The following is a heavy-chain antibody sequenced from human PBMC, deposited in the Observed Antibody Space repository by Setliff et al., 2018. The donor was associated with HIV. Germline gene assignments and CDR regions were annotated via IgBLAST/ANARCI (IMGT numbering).Heavy chain of an antibody. J-gene: IGHJ4*02. CDR2: IDPEDDET. CDR3: ATPLSHDSSGREPFDY. Sequence: ASVKVSCKPSGYSFTNHYMHWVRQAPGRGLEWVGLIDPEDDETLFAEKFQGRVTVTADTSTDTAYMELSSLRSEDTAVYYCATPLSHDSSGREPFDYWGQGTLVTVSS. D-gene: IGHD3-22*01. CDR1: GYSFTNHY. V-gene: IGHV1-69-2*01.